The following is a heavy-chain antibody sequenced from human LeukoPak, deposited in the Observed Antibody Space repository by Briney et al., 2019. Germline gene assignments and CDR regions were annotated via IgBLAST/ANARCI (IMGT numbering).Heavy chain of an antibody. CDR2: IYTSGST. D-gene: IGHD3-10*01. CDR1: GGSVSSYY. V-gene: IGHV4-4*07. Sequence: SETLSLTCTVSGGSVSSYYWSWIRQPAGKGLEWIGRIYTSGSTNYNPSLKSRVTMSVDTSKNQFSLKLSSVTAADTAVYYCARAVGSGSFQTYYYYMDVWGKGTTVTISS. J-gene: IGHJ6*03. CDR3: ARAVGSGSFQTYYYYMDV.